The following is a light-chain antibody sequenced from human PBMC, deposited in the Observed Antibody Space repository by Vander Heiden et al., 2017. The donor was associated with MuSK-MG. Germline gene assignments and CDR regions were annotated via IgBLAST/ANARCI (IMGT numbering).Light chain of an antibody. CDR2: DVS. CDR1: SSDVGGYNY. J-gene: IGLJ2*01. V-gene: IGLV2-14*03. CDR3: SSYTSSSTPV. Sequence: QSALTQPASVSGSPGHSITISCTGTSSDVGGYNYVSWYQQHPGKAPKLMIYDVSNRPSGVSNRFSGSKSGNTASLTISGLQAEDDADYYCSSYTSSSTPVFGGGTKLTVL.